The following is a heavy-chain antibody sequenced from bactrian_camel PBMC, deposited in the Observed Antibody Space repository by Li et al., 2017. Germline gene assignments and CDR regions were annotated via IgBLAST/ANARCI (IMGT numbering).Heavy chain of an antibody. V-gene: IGHV3S53*01. CDR1: GHTHSTYC. Sequence: HVQLVESGGGSVQAGGSLRLSCAAPGHTHSTYCVAWFRQAPGREREGIAAIHHDCRSTYADSVKGRFTISRDNAKNTLYLQLNNLTTEDTAIYYCAADSRPTVRCWDYAPYEYNNWGQGTQVTVS. CDR2: IHHDCRS. D-gene: IGHD4*01. CDR3: AADSRPTVRCWDYAPYEYNN. J-gene: IGHJ4*01.